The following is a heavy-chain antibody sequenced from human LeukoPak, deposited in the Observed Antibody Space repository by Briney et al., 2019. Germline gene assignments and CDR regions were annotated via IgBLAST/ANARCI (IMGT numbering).Heavy chain of an antibody. J-gene: IGHJ5*02. Sequence: PGGSLRLSCAASGFIFSSHWMHWVRQAPGKGLEWVSRIKTDGSSTDYVDSVKGRFTISGDNAKDTLYLQMNSLRVEDTAVYYCARDHSPGWFGPWGQGTLVTVSS. V-gene: IGHV3-74*01. CDR2: IKTDGSST. D-gene: IGHD4-11*01. CDR3: ARDHSPGWFGP. CDR1: GFIFSSHW.